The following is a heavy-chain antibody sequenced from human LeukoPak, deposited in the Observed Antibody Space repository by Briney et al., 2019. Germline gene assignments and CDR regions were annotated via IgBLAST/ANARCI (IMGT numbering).Heavy chain of an antibody. V-gene: IGHV3-23*01. J-gene: IGHJ4*02. CDR3: AKDQSRGYSYGYCDY. D-gene: IGHD5-18*01. CDR1: GFTFSNYA. CDR2: ISGSGGST. Sequence: PGGSLRLSCAASGFTFSNYAMSRVRQAPGKGLEWVSAISGSGGSTYYADSVKGRFTISRDNSKNTLYLQMNSLRAEDTAVYYCAKDQSRGYSYGYCDYWGQGTLVTVSS.